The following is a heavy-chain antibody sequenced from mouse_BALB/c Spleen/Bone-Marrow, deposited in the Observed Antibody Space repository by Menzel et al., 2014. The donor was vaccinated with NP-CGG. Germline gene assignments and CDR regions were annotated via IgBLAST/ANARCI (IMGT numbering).Heavy chain of an antibody. D-gene: IGHD3-1*01. CDR1: GSTFSDYG. Sequence: EVKVEESGGGLVQPGGSRKLSCAASGSTFSDYGMAWVRQAPGKGPEWVAFISNLAYSIYYADTVTGRFTISRENAKNTLYLEMSSLRSEDTAMYYCARDRGRYRYFDVWGAGTTVTVSS. J-gene: IGHJ1*01. V-gene: IGHV5-15*02. CDR3: ARDRGRYRYFDV. CDR2: ISNLAYSI.